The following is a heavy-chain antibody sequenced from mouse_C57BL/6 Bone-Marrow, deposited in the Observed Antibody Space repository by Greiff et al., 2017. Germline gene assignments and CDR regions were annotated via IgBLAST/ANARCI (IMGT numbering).Heavy chain of an antibody. CDR1: GYAFSSYW. J-gene: IGHJ1*03. V-gene: IGHV1-80*01. D-gene: IGHD1-1*01. CDR2: IYPGDGDT. Sequence: QVQLQQSGAELVKPGASVKISCKASGYAFSSYWMDWVKQRPGKGLEWIGQIYPGDGDTNYNGKFKGKATLTADKSSSTAYMQRSSLTSEDSAVYFCARDYGSSYWYFDVWGTGTTVTVSS. CDR3: ARDYGSSYWYFDV.